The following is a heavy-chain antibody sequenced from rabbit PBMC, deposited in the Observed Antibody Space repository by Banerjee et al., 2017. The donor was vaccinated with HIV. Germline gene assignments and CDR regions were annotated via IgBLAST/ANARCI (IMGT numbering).Heavy chain of an antibody. CDR3: ARGGGGAGDGWDL. D-gene: IGHD2-1*01. CDR1: GFDFSSYYM. Sequence: QEQLKESGGGLVQPGGSLKLSCKASGFDFSSYYMSWVRQAPGKGLEWIGYIDPVFGSTYYASWAKGRFTISKTSSTTVTLQMTSLTAADTATYFCARGGGGAGDGWDLWGQGTLVTVS. J-gene: IGHJ4*01. V-gene: IGHV1S45*01. CDR2: IDPVFGST.